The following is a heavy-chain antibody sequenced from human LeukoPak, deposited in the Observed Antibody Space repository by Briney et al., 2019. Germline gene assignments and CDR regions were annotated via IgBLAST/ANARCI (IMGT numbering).Heavy chain of an antibody. J-gene: IGHJ5*02. CDR2: IGTSSGST. CDR1: GFTFSDYY. V-gene: IGHV3-11*06. CDR3: ASSLKSRTNWFDP. Sequence: KPGGSLRLSCAASGFTFSDYYMSWIRQAPGKGLEWVSDIGTSSGSTNYADSVKGRFTISRDNAKNSLYLQMNSLRAEDTAVYYCASSLKSRTNWFDPWGQGTLVTVSS. D-gene: IGHD1-7*01.